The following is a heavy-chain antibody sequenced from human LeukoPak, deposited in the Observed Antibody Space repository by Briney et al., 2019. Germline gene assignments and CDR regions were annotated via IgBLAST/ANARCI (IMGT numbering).Heavy chain of an antibody. J-gene: IGHJ6*03. CDR2: IIPIFGTA. D-gene: IGHD3-10*01. Sequence: SVKVSCKASGGTFSSYAISWVRQAPGQGLEWMGGIIPIFGTANYAQKFQGRVTITADESTSTAYMELSSLRSEDTAVYYCARAPMVRGVIGYYYMDVWGKGTTVTVSS. V-gene: IGHV1-69*13. CDR3: ARAPMVRGVIGYYYMDV. CDR1: GGTFSSYA.